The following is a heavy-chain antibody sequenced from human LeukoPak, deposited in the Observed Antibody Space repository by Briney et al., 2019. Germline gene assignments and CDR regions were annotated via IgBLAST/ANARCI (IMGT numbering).Heavy chain of an antibody. J-gene: IGHJ3*02. CDR1: GYTLTELS. Sequence: ASVTVSFTVSGYTLTELSMHWVRQAPGKGLEWMGGFDPEDGETIYAQKFQGRVTMTEDTSTDTAYMELSSLRSEDTAVYYCATSIPPNDAFDIWGQGTMVTVSS. V-gene: IGHV1-24*01. D-gene: IGHD2-21*01. CDR2: FDPEDGET. CDR3: ATSIPPNDAFDI.